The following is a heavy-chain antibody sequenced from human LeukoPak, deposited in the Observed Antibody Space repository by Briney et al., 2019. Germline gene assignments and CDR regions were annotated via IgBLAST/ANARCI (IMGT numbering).Heavy chain of an antibody. CDR3: AKVSGRKKAVGATYFDY. J-gene: IGHJ4*02. Sequence: GGSLRLSCAASGFTFSSYSMNWVRQAPGKGLEWVSAISGSGGSTYYADSVKGRFTISRDNSKNTLYLQMNSLRAEDTAVYYCAKVSGRKKAVGATYFDYWGQGTLVTVSS. D-gene: IGHD1-26*01. V-gene: IGHV3-23*01. CDR1: GFTFSSYS. CDR2: ISGSGGST.